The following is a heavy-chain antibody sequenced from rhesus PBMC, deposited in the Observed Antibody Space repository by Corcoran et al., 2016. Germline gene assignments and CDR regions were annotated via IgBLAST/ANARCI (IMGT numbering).Heavy chain of an antibody. D-gene: IGHD5-24*01. Sequence: QVQLQESGPGLLKPSDTLSLTCAVSGGSISGGYGWGWIRQPPGKGLEWIGGIYSSNGSPYPNPSLKSRVTLSTDTSKNQCSLTLSSVTAADPAVYYCARDLGHPIQWVREGYFDYWGQGVLVTVSS. CDR1: GGSISGGYG. V-gene: IGHV4S7*01. CDR2: IYSSNGSP. J-gene: IGHJ4*01. CDR3: ARDLGHPIQWVREGYFDY.